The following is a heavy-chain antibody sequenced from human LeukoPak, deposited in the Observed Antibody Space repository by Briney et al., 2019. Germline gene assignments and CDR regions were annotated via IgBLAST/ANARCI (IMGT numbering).Heavy chain of an antibody. V-gene: IGHV3-48*03. CDR1: GFTFSSYE. CDR2: ISSSGSTI. D-gene: IGHD5-24*01. Sequence: GGSLRLSCAAPGFTFSSYEMNWVRQAPGKGLEWVSYISSSGSTIYYADSVKGRFTISRDNAKNSLYLQMNSLRAEDTAVYYCARGDGYNVDYWGQGTLVTVSS. CDR3: ARGDGYNVDY. J-gene: IGHJ4*02.